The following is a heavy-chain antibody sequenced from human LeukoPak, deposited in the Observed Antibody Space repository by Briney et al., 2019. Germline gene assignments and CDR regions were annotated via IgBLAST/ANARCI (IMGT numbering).Heavy chain of an antibody. V-gene: IGHV3-7*01. CDR1: GFTFSSYW. D-gene: IGHD1-26*01. CDR3: ARDKENSGSYLDDY. CDR2: IKQDGSNK. J-gene: IGHJ4*02. Sequence: GGSLRLSCAASGFTFSSYWMSWVRQAPGKGLEWVANIKQDGSNKYYADSVKGRFTISRDNSKNTLYLQMNSLRAEDTAVYYCARDKENSGSYLDDYWGQGTLVTVSS.